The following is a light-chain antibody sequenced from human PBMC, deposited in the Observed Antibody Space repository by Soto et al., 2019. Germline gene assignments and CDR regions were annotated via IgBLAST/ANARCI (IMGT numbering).Light chain of an antibody. CDR3: LLAPDGVLV. V-gene: IGLV7-43*01. J-gene: IGLJ3*02. CDR2: DTT. Sequence: QAVVTQEPSLTVSPGGTVTLTCSTSTGAVTSGNYANCFQQKPGQPPRALLYDTTNKHSWTPARFSGSLLGVKAALTLSGVQPEDEGDYYCLLAPDGVLVFCGGTKLTVL. CDR1: TGAVTSGNY.